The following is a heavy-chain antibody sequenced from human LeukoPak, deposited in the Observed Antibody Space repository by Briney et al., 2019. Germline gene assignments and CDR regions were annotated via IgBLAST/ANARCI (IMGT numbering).Heavy chain of an antibody. D-gene: IGHD5-24*01. Sequence: SETLSLTCSVSGGSVSSYYWSWIRQPPGKGLEWIGYISYSGSPNYNPSLKSRVTISVDTSKNQFSLKLSSVTAADTAVYYCARGGRWLQFNYWGQGTLVTVSS. CDR3: ARGGRWLQFNY. J-gene: IGHJ4*02. CDR2: ISYSGSP. CDR1: GGSVSSYY. V-gene: IGHV4-59*02.